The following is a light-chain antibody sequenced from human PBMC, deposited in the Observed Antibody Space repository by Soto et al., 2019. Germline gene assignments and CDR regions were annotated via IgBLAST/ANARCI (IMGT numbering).Light chain of an antibody. CDR1: QSVSSNY. J-gene: IGKJ1*01. Sequence: EIVLTQSPGTLSLSPGERATLSCRASQSVSSNYLAWYQQKPGQAPRLLIYGASSRVTGIPDRFSGSGSGTDFTLTISRLETEDFAVYYCQQYGSSRRTFGQGTKVEIK. CDR2: GAS. CDR3: QQYGSSRRT. V-gene: IGKV3-20*01.